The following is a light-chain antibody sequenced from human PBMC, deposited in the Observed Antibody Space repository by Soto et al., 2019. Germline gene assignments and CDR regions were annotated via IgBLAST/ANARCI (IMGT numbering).Light chain of an antibody. V-gene: IGKV1D-12*01. CDR1: QGVSTW. Sequence: DIQLTQSPSSVSASVGDRVTITCRASQGVSTWLAWYQQKPGKAPKLLIYAASGLQSGVPSRFSGSGSGSDFTLTISSLEPKDVETYFCQHANSFPLTFGGGTRVEIK. CDR2: AAS. J-gene: IGKJ4*01. CDR3: QHANSFPLT.